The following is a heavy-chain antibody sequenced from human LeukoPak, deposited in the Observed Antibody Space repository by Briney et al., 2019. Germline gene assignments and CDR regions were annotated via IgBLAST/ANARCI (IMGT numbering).Heavy chain of an antibody. J-gene: IGHJ4*02. D-gene: IGHD5-18*01. CDR3: ARVGYSYGYFYYFDY. CDR1: GFTVSSNY. Sequence: GGSLRLSCAASGFTVSSNYMSWVRQAPGKGLEWVSGIYSGGSTYYADSVKGRFTISRDNSKNTLYLQMTSLRAEDTAVYYCARVGYSYGYFYYFDYWGQGTLVTVSS. CDR2: IYSGGST. V-gene: IGHV3-53*01.